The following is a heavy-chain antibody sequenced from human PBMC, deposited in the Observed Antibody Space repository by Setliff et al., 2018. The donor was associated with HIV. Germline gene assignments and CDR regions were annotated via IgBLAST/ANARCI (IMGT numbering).Heavy chain of an antibody. CDR3: ASSPAWRSDSGLHTFDY. J-gene: IGHJ4*02. D-gene: IGHD2-15*01. Sequence: PSETLSLTCTVSGYSISSRYYWGWLRQPPGKGLEWIGSVYHTGSTYYNPSLKSRVTMSADTSKNQFSLKLSSVTAADTAVYYCASSPAWRSDSGLHTFDYWGQGTLVTVSS. CDR2: VYHTGST. CDR1: GYSISSRYY. V-gene: IGHV4-38-2*02.